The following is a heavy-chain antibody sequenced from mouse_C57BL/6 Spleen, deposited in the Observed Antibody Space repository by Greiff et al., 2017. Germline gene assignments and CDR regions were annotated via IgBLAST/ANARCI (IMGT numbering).Heavy chain of an antibody. CDR3: ARSRANLDVYYFGY. CDR2: INPSTGGT. D-gene: IGHD4-1*01. J-gene: IGHJ2*01. Sequence: EVKVVESGPELVKPWASVKISCKASGYSFTGYYMNWVKQSPEKSLEWIGEINPSTGGTTYNQKLKAKATLTVDKTSSTAYMQLKSLTSDDSAVYYCARSRANLDVYYFGYWGQGATLTVSS. V-gene: IGHV1-42*01. CDR1: GYSFTGYY.